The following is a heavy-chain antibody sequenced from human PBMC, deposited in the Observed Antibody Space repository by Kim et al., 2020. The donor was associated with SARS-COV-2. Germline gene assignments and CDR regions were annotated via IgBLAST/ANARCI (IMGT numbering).Heavy chain of an antibody. V-gene: IGHV4-59*08. J-gene: IGHJ4*02. CDR1: GGSISSYY. D-gene: IGHD4-17*01. Sequence: SETLSLTCTVSGGSISSYYWSWIRQPPGKGLEWIGYIYYSGSTNYNPSLQSRVTISVDTSKTQFSLKLSSVTAADTAVYYCARHGPTVTSGSGYFDYWGQGTLVIVSS. CDR3: ARHGPTVTSGSGYFDY. CDR2: IYYSGST.